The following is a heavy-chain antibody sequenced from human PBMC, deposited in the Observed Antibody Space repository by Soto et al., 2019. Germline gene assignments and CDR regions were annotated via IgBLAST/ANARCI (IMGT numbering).Heavy chain of an antibody. CDR3: ARESGNVDTAIVKYYYGMDV. Sequence: ASVKVSCKASGYTFTSYYMHGVRQAPGQGLEWMGIINPSGGSTSYAQKFQGRVTMTRDTSTSTVYMELSSLRSEDTAVYYCARESGNVDTAIVKYYYGMDVWG. CDR2: INPSGGST. D-gene: IGHD5-18*01. V-gene: IGHV1-46*01. CDR1: GYTFTSYY. J-gene: IGHJ6*02.